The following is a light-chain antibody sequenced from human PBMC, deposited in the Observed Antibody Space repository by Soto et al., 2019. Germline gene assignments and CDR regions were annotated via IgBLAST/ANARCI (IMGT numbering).Light chain of an antibody. CDR2: EVS. CDR3: CSSAGRTTSGV. Sequence: QSVLTHPASVSGSPGQSITISCTATNSEVGSYDLVSWYQQQPGKAPKLMIYEVSKRPSGVSNRFSGSKSGNTASLTISGLKVEDEHDFYFCSSAGRTTSGVFVTGAKVPV. J-gene: IGLJ1*01. CDR1: NSEVGSYDL. V-gene: IGLV2-23*02.